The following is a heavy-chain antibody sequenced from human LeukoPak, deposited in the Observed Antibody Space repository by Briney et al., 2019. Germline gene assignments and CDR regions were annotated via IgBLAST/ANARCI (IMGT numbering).Heavy chain of an antibody. J-gene: IGHJ6*02. D-gene: IGHD3-9*01. CDR1: GGSFSGYY. Sequence: SETLSLTCAVYGGSFSGYYWSWIRQPPGKGLEWIGEINHSGSTNYNPSLKSRVTISVDTSKNQFSLKLSSVTAADTAVYYCARGRAQTYYDILTGYGDYYYYGVDVWGQGTTVTVSS. V-gene: IGHV4-34*01. CDR3: ARGRAQTYYDILTGYGDYYYYGVDV. CDR2: INHSGST.